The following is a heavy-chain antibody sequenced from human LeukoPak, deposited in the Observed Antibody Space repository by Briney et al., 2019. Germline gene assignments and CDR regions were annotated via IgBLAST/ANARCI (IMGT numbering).Heavy chain of an antibody. Sequence: GRSLRLSCAASGFTFSSYWMSSVRQAPGNGLEWVANIKQDGSEKYYVDSVKGRFTISRDNAKNSLYLQMNSLRAEDTAVYYCAREGYDFWSGPLGYWGQGTLVTVSS. J-gene: IGHJ4*02. D-gene: IGHD3-3*01. CDR1: GFTFSSYW. CDR2: IKQDGSEK. CDR3: AREGYDFWSGPLGY. V-gene: IGHV3-7*01.